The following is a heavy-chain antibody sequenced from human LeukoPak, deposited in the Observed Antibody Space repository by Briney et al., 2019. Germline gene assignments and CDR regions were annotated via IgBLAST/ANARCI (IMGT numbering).Heavy chain of an antibody. CDR3: TRGYLSGTDYS. CDR1: GFTFSNYW. CDR2: VSREGTNT. D-gene: IGHD4/OR15-4a*01. V-gene: IGHV3-74*01. Sequence: PGGSLRLSCTASGFTFSNYWMHWVRHAPGKGLVWVSRVSREGTNTNSADSVKGRFTVSRDNARNLMFLYMNGLGAEDTAVYYCTRGYLSGTDYSWGQGTLVTVSS. J-gene: IGHJ5*02.